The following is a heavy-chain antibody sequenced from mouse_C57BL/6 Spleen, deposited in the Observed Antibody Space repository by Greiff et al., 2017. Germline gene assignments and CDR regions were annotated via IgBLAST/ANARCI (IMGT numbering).Heavy chain of an antibody. CDR1: GYTFTSYC. V-gene: IGHV1-53*01. Sequence: QQPFTSLFTPFSSFKLSCNASGYTFTSYCMHWVKQRPGQGLEWIGNINPSNGGTNYNEKFKSKATLTVDKSSSTAYMQLSSLTSEDSAVYYCARRDYYGSSYWYFDVWGTGTTVTVSS. CDR3: ARRDYYGSSYWYFDV. J-gene: IGHJ1*03. D-gene: IGHD1-1*01. CDR2: INPSNGGT.